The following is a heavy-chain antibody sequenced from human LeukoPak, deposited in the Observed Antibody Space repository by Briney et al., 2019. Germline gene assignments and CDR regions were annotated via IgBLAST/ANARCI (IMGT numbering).Heavy chain of an antibody. J-gene: IGHJ4*02. CDR2: VTRSGNT. CDR1: GGSFSGYF. Sequence: SETLSLTCAVYGGSFSGYFWTWIRQPPGKGLEWVGEVTRSGNTNYNPSLKSRVTISVDTSKNQFSLKLSSVTAADTAVYYCARGPPLAYYGTGGYDFFDDWGQGILVTVSS. D-gene: IGHD3-22*01. CDR3: ARGPPLAYYGTGGYDFFDD. V-gene: IGHV4-34*01.